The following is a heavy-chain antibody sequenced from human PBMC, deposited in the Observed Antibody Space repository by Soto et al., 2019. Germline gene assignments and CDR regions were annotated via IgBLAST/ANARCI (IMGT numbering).Heavy chain of an antibody. J-gene: IGHJ4*02. Sequence: QVQLVQSGAEVRKPGSSVKVSCKASGGTFSRHAISWVRQAPGQGLEWMGGIIPIFGTANHAQKFPGRVTIIADESTSTVDMELSSLRSEDTAMYYCARGWGYDSNDYYYAYWGQGTLVIVSS. CDR2: IIPIFGTA. CDR3: ARGWGYDSNDYYYAY. V-gene: IGHV1-69*01. D-gene: IGHD3-22*01. CDR1: GGTFSRHA.